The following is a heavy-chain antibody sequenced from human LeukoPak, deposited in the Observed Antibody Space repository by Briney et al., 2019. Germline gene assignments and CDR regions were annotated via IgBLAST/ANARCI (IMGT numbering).Heavy chain of an antibody. CDR2: INPSGGST. CDR1: GYTFTSYY. Sequence: ASVKVSCKASGYTFTSYYMHWVRQAPGQGLEWMGIINPSGGSTSYAQKFQGRVTMTRDTSTSTVYMELRSLRSDDTAVYYCAREDGGMDYGGNSDFDYWGQGTLVTVSS. CDR3: AREDGGMDYGGNSDFDY. V-gene: IGHV1-46*01. D-gene: IGHD4-23*01. J-gene: IGHJ4*02.